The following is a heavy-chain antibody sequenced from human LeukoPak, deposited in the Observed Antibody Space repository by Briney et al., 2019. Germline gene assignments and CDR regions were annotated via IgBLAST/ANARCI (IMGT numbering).Heavy chain of an antibody. CDR1: GYSFTSYW. D-gene: IGHD2-21*02. Sequence: PGESLKISCKGSGYSFTSYWISWVRQMPGKGLEWMGRIDPSDSYTNYSPSFQGHVTISADKSISTAYLQWSSLKASDTAMYYCARIAYCGGDCYSCFDYWGQGTLVTVSS. V-gene: IGHV5-10-1*01. CDR2: IDPSDSYT. CDR3: ARIAYCGGDCYSCFDY. J-gene: IGHJ4*02.